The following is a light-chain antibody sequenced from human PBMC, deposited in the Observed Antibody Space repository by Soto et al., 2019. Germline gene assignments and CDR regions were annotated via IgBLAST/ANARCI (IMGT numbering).Light chain of an antibody. Sequence: SSLTQPPSASGTPGQIVAISCSGSSSNIGSNTVTWYQQLPGTSPKLLIYSTSPRSSGVPGRFSGSKSGASASLSISGPQSEDEADYYCAACGHRLEVYVFGTGTKVT. CDR2: STS. CDR1: SSNIGSNT. J-gene: IGLJ1*01. V-gene: IGLV1-44*01. CDR3: AACGHRLEVYV.